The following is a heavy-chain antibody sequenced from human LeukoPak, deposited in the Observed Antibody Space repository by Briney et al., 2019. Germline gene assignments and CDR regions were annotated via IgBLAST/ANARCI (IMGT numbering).Heavy chain of an antibody. CDR2: INHSGST. D-gene: IGHD2-2*01. V-gene: IGHV4-34*01. J-gene: IGHJ6*03. CDR3: ARSDCSSTSCYPYYYYYMDV. Sequence: SETLSLTCAVYDGSFSGYYWSWIRQPPGKGLEWIGEINHSGSTNYNPSLKSRVTISVDTSKNQFSLKLSSVTAADTAVYYCARSDCSSTSCYPYYYYYMDVWGKGTTVTVSS. CDR1: DGSFSGYY.